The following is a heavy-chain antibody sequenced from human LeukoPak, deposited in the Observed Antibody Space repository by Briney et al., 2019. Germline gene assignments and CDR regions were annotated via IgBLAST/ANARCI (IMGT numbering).Heavy chain of an antibody. CDR1: GFIFRTSA. Sequence: PGGSLRLSCVDSGFIFRTSAMHWVRQAPGKGLEWVAVLSFDGSNENYAGSVRGRFTISRDNSKNTLYLQMNSLKIEDTAIYYCARGSGYHLVPWGQGTLVTVSS. CDR3: ARGSGYHLVP. V-gene: IGHV3-30-3*01. J-gene: IGHJ5*02. CDR2: LSFDGSNE. D-gene: IGHD5-12*01.